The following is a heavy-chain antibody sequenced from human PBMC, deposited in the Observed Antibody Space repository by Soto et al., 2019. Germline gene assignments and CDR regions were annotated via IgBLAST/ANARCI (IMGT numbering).Heavy chain of an antibody. D-gene: IGHD3-10*01. J-gene: IGHJ4*02. CDR1: GFTLSSYW. CDR3: ARDLRGPYDY. V-gene: IGHV3-74*01. Sequence: VGSLRLSCVASGFTLSSYWMHWVRQAPGKGLVWVSRINRDGSYTDYADSVKGRFTISRDNAKNTVYLQMNSLGAEDTAVYHCARDLRGPYDYWGQGTLVTVSS. CDR2: INRDGSYT.